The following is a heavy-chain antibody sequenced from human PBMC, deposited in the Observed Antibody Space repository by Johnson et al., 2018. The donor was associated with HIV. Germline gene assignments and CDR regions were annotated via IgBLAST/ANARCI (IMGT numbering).Heavy chain of an antibody. V-gene: IGHV3-30*14. CDR3: AREVGNAGAFDI. D-gene: IGHD1-26*01. J-gene: IGHJ3*02. Sequence: QVQLVESGGGVVQPGRSLRLSCAVSGFTFSSYAMHWVRQAPGKGLEWVTVISYDGSNKYYADSVKGRFTISRDNSKNTLYLQMNSLRAEDTAVYYCAREVGNAGAFDIWGQGTMVTVSS. CDR1: GFTFSSYA. CDR2: ISYDGSNK.